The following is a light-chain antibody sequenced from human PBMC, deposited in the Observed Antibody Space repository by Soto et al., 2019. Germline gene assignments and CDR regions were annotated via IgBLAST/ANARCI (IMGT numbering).Light chain of an antibody. V-gene: IGKV3-20*01. J-gene: IGKJ2*01. CDR2: GAS. CDR3: QQYGSSPYT. CDR1: QSVSSSY. Sequence: EIVLTQSPGTLSLSPGERATLSCRASQSVSSSYLAWYQQKPGQAPRLLIYGASSRATGTPDRFSGSGSGTDFNLTISRLEPEDFAVYYCQQYGSSPYTFGQGPKLEIK.